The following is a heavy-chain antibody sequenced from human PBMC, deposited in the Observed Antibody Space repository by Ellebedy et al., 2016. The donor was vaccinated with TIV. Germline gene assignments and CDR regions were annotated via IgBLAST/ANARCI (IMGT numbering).Heavy chain of an antibody. CDR3: ARAPMIVVVTYYGMDV. D-gene: IGHD3-22*01. CDR1: GHTFTNYY. CDR2: INPSGGST. Sequence: AASVKVSCKASGHTFTNYYMHWVRLAPGQGLEWMGVINPSGGSTSYAQKFQGRVTMTRDTSTSTVYMELSSLRSEDTAVYYCARAPMIVVVTYYGMDVWGQGTTVTVSS. V-gene: IGHV1-46*01. J-gene: IGHJ6*02.